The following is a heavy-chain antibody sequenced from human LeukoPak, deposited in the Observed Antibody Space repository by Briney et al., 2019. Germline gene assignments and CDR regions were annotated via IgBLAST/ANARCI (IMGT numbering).Heavy chain of an antibody. Sequence: GGSLRLSCVASGFSFSSYTINWVRQAPGKGLEWVSSISSSRAFMYYAESVRGRFTISRDNAKNSLYLQMNSLRAEDTAVYYCARLSSYSSPADYWGQGTLVTVSS. D-gene: IGHD5-18*01. V-gene: IGHV3-21*01. J-gene: IGHJ4*02. CDR1: GFSFSSYT. CDR2: ISSSRAFM. CDR3: ARLSSYSSPADY.